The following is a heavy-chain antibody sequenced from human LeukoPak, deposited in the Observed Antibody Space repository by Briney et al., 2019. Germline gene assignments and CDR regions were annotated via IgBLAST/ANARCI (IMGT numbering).Heavy chain of an antibody. Sequence: GASVKVSCKASGYTFTSNYIHWVRQAPGQGLEWMGMIYPRDGSTSYAQKFQGRVTVTRDTSTSTVHMELSSLRSEDTAVYYCARDAEDTAMAGAFDIWGQGTMVTVSS. CDR2: IYPRDGST. CDR3: ARDAEDTAMAGAFDI. CDR1: GYTFTSNY. V-gene: IGHV1-46*01. J-gene: IGHJ3*02. D-gene: IGHD5-18*01.